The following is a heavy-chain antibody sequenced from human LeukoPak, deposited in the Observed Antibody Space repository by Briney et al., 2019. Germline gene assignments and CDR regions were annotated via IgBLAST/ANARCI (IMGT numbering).Heavy chain of an antibody. D-gene: IGHD2-15*01. V-gene: IGHV1-24*01. CDR1: VYTLTELS. Sequence: GASVTVSCKVSVYTLTELSMHWVRQAPGKGLEWMGGFDPEDGETIYAQKFQGRVTMTEDTSTDTAYMELSSLRSEDTAVYYCATTRGYCSGGSCYGGGWFDPWGQGTLVTVSS. CDR3: ATTRGYCSGGSCYGGGWFDP. J-gene: IGHJ5*02. CDR2: FDPEDGET.